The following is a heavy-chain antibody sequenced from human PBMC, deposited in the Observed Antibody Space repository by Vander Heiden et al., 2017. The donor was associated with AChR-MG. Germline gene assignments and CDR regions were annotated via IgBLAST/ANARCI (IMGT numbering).Heavy chain of an antibody. CDR1: GFTFSGSA. CDR3: TRGSVDY. Sequence: EVQLVESGGGLVQPGGSLKLSCAASGFTFSGSAMHWVRQASGKGLEGVGRIRSKANSYATSYAASVKGRFSISRDDSKNTAYLQMNSLKTEDTAVYYCTRGSVDYWGQGTLVTVSS. CDR2: IRSKANSYAT. J-gene: IGHJ4*02. V-gene: IGHV3-73*02.